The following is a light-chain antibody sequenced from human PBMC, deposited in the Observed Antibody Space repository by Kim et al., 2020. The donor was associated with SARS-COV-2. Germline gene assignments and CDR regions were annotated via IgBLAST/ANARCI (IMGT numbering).Light chain of an antibody. CDR2: GAS. V-gene: IGKV3-15*01. Sequence: EIVMTQSPATLSVSPGERATLSCRASQSVSSNLAWYQQKPGQAPRLLIYGASTRATGIPARSSGSGSGTEFTLTISSLQSEDFAVYYCQQYNNWWTFGPGTKVDIK. CDR1: QSVSSN. CDR3: QQYNNWWT. J-gene: IGKJ1*01.